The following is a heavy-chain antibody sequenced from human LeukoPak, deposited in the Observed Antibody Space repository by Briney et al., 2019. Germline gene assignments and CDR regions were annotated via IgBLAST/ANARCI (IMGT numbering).Heavy chain of an antibody. V-gene: IGHV3-30-3*01. CDR2: ISYDGSNK. J-gene: IGHJ6*02. CDR1: GFTFSSYA. Sequence: PGGSLRLSCAASGFTFSSYAMHWVRQAPGKGLEWVAVISYDGSNKYYADSVKGRFTISRDNSKNTLYLQMNSLRAEDTAVYYCARDRAAGAGTIYYYYGMDVWGQGTTVTVSS. CDR3: ARDRAAGAGTIYYYYGMDV. D-gene: IGHD6-13*01.